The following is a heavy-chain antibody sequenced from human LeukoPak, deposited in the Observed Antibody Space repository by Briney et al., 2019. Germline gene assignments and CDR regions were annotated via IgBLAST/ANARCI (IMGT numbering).Heavy chain of an antibody. V-gene: IGHV3-53*01. Sequence: SGGSLRLSCAASGFTVSTNYMSWVRQAPGKGLEWVSVIYSGGSTYYADSVKGRFTIPRDTSKNTLYLQMNSLRAEDTAVYYCARAAYCGSGTYYPYYFHYWGQGTLVTVSS. CDR2: IYSGGST. CDR1: GFTVSTNY. D-gene: IGHD3-10*01. J-gene: IGHJ4*02. CDR3: ARAAYCGSGTYYPYYFHY.